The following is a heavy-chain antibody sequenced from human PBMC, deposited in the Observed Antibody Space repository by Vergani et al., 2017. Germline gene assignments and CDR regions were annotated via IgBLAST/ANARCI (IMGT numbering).Heavy chain of an antibody. CDR2: ISAYNGNT. CDR1: GYTFTSYG. D-gene: IGHD4-17*01. CDR3: ARYMTTVTTEAAFDI. Sequence: QVQLVQSGAEVKKPGASVKVSCKASGYTFTSYGISWVRQAPGQGLEWMGWISAYNGNTNYAQKLQGRVTMTTVTSTSTAYIELRSLRSDDTAVYYCARYMTTVTTEAAFDIWGQGTMVTVSS. V-gene: IGHV1-18*01. J-gene: IGHJ3*02.